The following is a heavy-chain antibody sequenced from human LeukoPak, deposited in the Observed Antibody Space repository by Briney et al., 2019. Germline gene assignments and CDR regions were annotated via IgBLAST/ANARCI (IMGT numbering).Heavy chain of an antibody. Sequence: SETLSLTCTVSGGSISSGDYYWSWIRQPPGKGLEWIGYIYYSGSTYYNPSLKSRVTISVDTSKNQFSLKLSSVTAADTAVYYCARVQEGEPLFFDYWGQGTLVTVPS. CDR1: GGSISSGDYY. D-gene: IGHD1-26*01. CDR3: ARVQEGEPLFFDY. CDR2: IYYSGST. V-gene: IGHV4-30-4*08. J-gene: IGHJ4*02.